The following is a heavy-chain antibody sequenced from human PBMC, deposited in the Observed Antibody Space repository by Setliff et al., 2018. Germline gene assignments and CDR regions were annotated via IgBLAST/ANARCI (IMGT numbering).Heavy chain of an antibody. CDR2: IFQSGNT. CDR3: ATLLANYGSGMDV. CDR1: GSSIISDYY. D-gene: IGHD3-10*01. J-gene: IGHJ6*02. V-gene: IGHV4-38-2*01. Sequence: SETLSLTCAVPGSSIISDYYWVWIRQPPGRGLEWIGSIFQSGNTYYNPSLKSRVTISVDTSKNQFSLKVNSVTAADTAVYYCATLLANYGSGMDVWGQGT.